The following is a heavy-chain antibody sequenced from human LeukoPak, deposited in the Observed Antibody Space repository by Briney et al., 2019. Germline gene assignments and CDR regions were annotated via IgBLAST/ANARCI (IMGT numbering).Heavy chain of an antibody. CDR1: GGSISSYY. D-gene: IGHD6-13*01. CDR3: ARLDIAGAGTGFDY. J-gene: IGHJ4*02. CDR2: IYYSGST. Sequence: SETLSLTCTVSGGSISSYYWSWIRQPPGKGLEWIGYIYYSGSTNYNPSLKSRVTISVDTSKNQFSLKLSSVTAADTAVYYCARLDIAGAGTGFDYWGQGTLVTVSS. V-gene: IGHV4-59*08.